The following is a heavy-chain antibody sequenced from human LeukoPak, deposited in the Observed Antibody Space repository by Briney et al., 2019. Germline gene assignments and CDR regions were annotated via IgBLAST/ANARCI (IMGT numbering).Heavy chain of an antibody. Sequence: PSETLSLTCTVSGGSISSSSYYWGWIRQPPGKGLEWIGSIYYSGSTYYNPSLKSRVTISVDTSKNQFSLKLSSVTAADTAVYYCARGGRQLVPVPYFDYWGQGTLVTVSS. CDR2: IYYSGST. V-gene: IGHV4-39*01. D-gene: IGHD6-13*01. J-gene: IGHJ4*02. CDR3: ARGGRQLVPVPYFDY. CDR1: GGSISSSSYY.